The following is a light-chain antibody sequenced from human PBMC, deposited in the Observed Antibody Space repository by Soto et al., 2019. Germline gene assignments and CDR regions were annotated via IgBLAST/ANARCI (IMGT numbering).Light chain of an antibody. CDR3: QHYRRNTWS. CDR2: GAY. V-gene: IGKV1-5*01. Sequence: DIQMTQSPSTLSASVGGRVTITGRASQSVGTWVAWYQQKPGKAPKLLIYGAYNLESGVTSRFSGSGSGTEFTLTITTLQPDDFATYFCQHYRRNTWSFGPGTQVEIK. CDR1: QSVGTW. J-gene: IGKJ1*01.